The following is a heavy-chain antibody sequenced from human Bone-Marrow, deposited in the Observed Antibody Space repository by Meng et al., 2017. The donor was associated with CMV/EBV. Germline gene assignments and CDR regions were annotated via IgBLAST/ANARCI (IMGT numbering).Heavy chain of an antibody. CDR2: MNPNSGNT. J-gene: IGHJ4*02. Sequence: ASVKVSCKASGYTFTSYDINWVRQATGQGLEWMGWMNPNSGNTGYAQKFQGRVTMTRDTSTSTVYMELSSLRSEDTAVYYCARDLGYCSSTSCPGDFDYWGQGTLVTVSS. CDR3: ARDLGYCSSTSCPGDFDY. D-gene: IGHD2-2*01. V-gene: IGHV1-8*01. CDR1: GYTFTSYD.